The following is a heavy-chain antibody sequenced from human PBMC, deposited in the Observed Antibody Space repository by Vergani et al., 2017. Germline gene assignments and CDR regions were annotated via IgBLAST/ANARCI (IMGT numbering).Heavy chain of an antibody. V-gene: IGHV3-11*06. CDR2: ISSSSSYR. J-gene: IGHJ6*02. D-gene: IGHD6-19*01. CDR1: GFTFSDYY. CDR3: ARGPWGGIAVAGTSPYYYYCMDV. Sequence: QVQLVESGGGLVKPGGSLRLSCAASGFTFSDYYMSWIRQAPGKGLEWVSYISSSSSYRNYADSVKGRFTISRDNAKNSLYLQMNSLRAEDTAVYYCARGPWGGIAVAGTSPYYYYCMDVWGQGTTVTVSS.